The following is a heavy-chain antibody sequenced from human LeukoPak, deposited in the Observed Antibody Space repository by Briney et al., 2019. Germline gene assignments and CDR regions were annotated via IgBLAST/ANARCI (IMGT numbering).Heavy chain of an antibody. D-gene: IGHD4-17*01. CDR2: INPNSGGT. Sequence: ASVKVSCKASGYTFTGYYMHWVRQAPGQGLEWTGWINPNSGGTNYAQKFQGRVTMTRDTSISTAYMELSRLRSDDTAVYYCARFDYGDYGGGDYWGQGTLVTVSS. J-gene: IGHJ4*02. CDR1: GYTFTGYY. CDR3: ARFDYGDYGGGDY. V-gene: IGHV1-2*02.